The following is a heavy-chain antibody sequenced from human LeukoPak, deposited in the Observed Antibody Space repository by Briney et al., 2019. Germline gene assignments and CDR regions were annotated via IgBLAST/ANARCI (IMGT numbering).Heavy chain of an antibody. J-gene: IGHJ6*02. CDR3: ARDGSYGDYVIYYYYGMHV. V-gene: IGHV3-11*01. D-gene: IGHD4-17*01. Sequence: PGGSLRLSCAASAFTFSDYYMSWIRQAPGKGLEWVSYISSSGGTIYYADSVKGRFTISRANAKNSLYLQMNCLRAEDRAVYYDARDGSYGDYVIYYYYGMHVGGQGTTVTVP. CDR2: ISSSGGTI. CDR1: AFTFSDYY.